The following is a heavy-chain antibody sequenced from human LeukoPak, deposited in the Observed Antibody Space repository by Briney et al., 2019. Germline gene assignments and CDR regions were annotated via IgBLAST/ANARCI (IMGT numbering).Heavy chain of an antibody. CDR1: GFTFSSYW. J-gene: IGHJ4*02. V-gene: IGHV3-7*01. CDR2: IKQDGSEK. Sequence: PGGSLRLSCAASGFTFSSYWMSWVRQAPGKGLEWVANIKQDGSEKHYVDSVKGRFTISRDNAKKSLFLHMNSLRDEDTAVYYCARGSEYTSSTNYYFDYWGQGTLVTVSS. CDR3: ARGSEYTSSTNYYFDY. D-gene: IGHD6-6*01.